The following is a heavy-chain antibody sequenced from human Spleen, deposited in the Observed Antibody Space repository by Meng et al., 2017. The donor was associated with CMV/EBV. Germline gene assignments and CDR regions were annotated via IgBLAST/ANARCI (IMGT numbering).Heavy chain of an antibody. J-gene: IGHJ3*02. CDR3: ARDLVGYDAFDI. V-gene: IGHV1-46*01. Sequence: SVNVSCKASGYSFITYYIHWVRQAPGQGLEWMGRINPDGGTTTYAQKFQGGLTLTSDTSTSTVYMELSRLTSEDTAVYYCARDLVGYDAFDIWGQGTLVTVSS. CDR1: GYSFITYY. CDR2: INPDGGTT. D-gene: IGHD3-22*01.